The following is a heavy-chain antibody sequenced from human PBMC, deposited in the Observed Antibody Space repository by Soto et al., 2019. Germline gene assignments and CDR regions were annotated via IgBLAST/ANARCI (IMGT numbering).Heavy chain of an antibody. D-gene: IGHD6-13*01. V-gene: IGHV3-48*01. CDR3: ARDLAAAILDY. CDR2: ISSSSSTI. Sequence: EVQLVESGGGLVQPGGSLRLSCAASGFTFSSYSMNWVRQAPGKGLEWVSYISSSSSTIYYADSVKDRFTISRDNAKNSLYLQMNSLRAEDTAVYYCARDLAAAILDYWGQGTLVTVSS. CDR1: GFTFSSYS. J-gene: IGHJ4*02.